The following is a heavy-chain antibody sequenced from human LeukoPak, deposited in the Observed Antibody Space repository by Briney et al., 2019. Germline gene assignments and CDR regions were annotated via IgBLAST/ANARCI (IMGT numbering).Heavy chain of an antibody. Sequence: GGSLRLSCSASGFTFSSYAMHWVRQAPGKGLEYVSAISSNGGSTYYADSVKGRFTISRDNSKNTLYLQMSSLRAEDTAVYYCVKGDIVVVPAAFFDYWGRGTLVTVSS. CDR1: GFTFSSYA. CDR2: ISSNGGST. V-gene: IGHV3-64D*06. D-gene: IGHD2-2*01. J-gene: IGHJ4*02. CDR3: VKGDIVVVPAAFFDY.